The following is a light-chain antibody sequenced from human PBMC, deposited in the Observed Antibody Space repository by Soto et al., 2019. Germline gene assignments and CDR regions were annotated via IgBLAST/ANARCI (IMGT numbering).Light chain of an antibody. J-gene: IGLJ3*02. CDR1: SGHSSYA. CDR3: QTWGTGIWV. CDR2: LNSDGSH. V-gene: IGLV4-69*01. Sequence: QPVLTQSPSASASLGASVKLTCTLSSGHSSYAIAWHQQQPEKGPRYLMKLNSDGSHSKGDGIPDRLSGSSSGAERYLTISSLQSEDEAEYYCQTWGTGIWVFGGGTKLTVL.